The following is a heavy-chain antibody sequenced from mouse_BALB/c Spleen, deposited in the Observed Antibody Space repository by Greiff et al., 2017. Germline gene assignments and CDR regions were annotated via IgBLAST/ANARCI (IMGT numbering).Heavy chain of an antibody. Sequence: EVMLVESGGGLVKPGGSLKLSCAASGFTFSSYAMSWVRQTPEKRLEWVATISSGGSYTYYPDSVKGRFTLSRDNAKNTLYLQMSSLRSEDTAMYYCARHYDYLYAMDYWGQGTSVTVSS. CDR2: ISSGGSYT. D-gene: IGHD2-4*01. J-gene: IGHJ4*01. CDR1: GFTFSSYA. CDR3: ARHYDYLYAMDY. V-gene: IGHV5-9-3*01.